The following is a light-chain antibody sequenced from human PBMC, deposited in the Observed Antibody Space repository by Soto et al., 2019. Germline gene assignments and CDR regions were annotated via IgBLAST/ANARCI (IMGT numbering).Light chain of an antibody. CDR1: QSVNSN. CDR3: QQSNNWPKT. CDR2: DAS. J-gene: IGKJ1*01. Sequence: EIVMTQSPATLSVSPGETATLSCRASQSVNSNLAWDQQKPGQAPRLLISDASTRAAGLPARFSGSGSGTEFTLTISSLQSEDFAVYFCQQSNNWPKTFGQGTKVEIK. V-gene: IGKV3-15*01.